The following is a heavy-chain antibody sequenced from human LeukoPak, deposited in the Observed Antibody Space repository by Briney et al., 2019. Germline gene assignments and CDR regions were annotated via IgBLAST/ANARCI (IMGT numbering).Heavy chain of an antibody. CDR2: INPNSGDT. CDR1: GYTFPGYY. J-gene: IGHJ4*02. CDR3: ARGPFNRITMIEGRYYFDY. D-gene: IGHD3-22*01. Sequence: ASVKVSCKASGYTFPGYYLHWVRQAPGQGLEWMGWINPNSGDTNYAQKFQGRVTMTRDTSISTAYVELSRLRSDDTAVYYCARGPFNRITMIEGRYYFDYWGQGTLVTVSS. V-gene: IGHV1-2*02.